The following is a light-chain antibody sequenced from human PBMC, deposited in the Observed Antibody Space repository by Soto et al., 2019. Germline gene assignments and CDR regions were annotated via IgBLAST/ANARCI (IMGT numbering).Light chain of an antibody. Sequence: EIVLTQSPATLSLSPGERATLSCRASQSVSSYLAWYQQKPGQAPRLLIYDAYNRATGIPARFSSSQSGTDITLTISSLEPEDFAVYYCQQRSHWPPVFTCGPGPKVDIK. CDR2: DAY. CDR3: QQRSHWPPVFT. CDR1: QSVSSY. V-gene: IGKV3-11*01. J-gene: IGKJ3*01.